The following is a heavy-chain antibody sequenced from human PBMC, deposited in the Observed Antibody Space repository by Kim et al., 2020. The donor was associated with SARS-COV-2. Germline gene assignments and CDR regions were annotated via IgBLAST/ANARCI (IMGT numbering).Heavy chain of an antibody. V-gene: IGHV6-1*01. CDR2: TYYRSKWYN. CDR3: ARDLEVVPAATRWFDP. D-gene: IGHD2-2*01. CDR1: GDSVSSNSAA. Sequence: SQTLSLTCAISGDSVSSNSAAWNWIRQSPSRGLEWLGRTYYRSKWYNDYAVSVKSRLTINPDTSKNQFSLQLNSVTPEDTAVYYCARDLEVVPAATRWFDPWGQGTLVTVSS. J-gene: IGHJ5*02.